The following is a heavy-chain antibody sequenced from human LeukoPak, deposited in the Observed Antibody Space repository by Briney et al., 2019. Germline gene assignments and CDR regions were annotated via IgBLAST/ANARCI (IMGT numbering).Heavy chain of an antibody. D-gene: IGHD1-26*01. CDR2: INPNSGGT. CDR1: GYTFTGYY. Sequence: ASVKVSCKASGYTFTGYYMHWVRQAPGQGLEGMGWINPNSGGTNYAQKFQGRVTMTSDTSISTAYMELRRPSSDATAVYYCARDPGGVGATVFYYYYMDVWGKGPAVTVS. V-gene: IGHV1-2*02. J-gene: IGHJ6*03. CDR3: ARDPGGVGATVFYYYYMDV.